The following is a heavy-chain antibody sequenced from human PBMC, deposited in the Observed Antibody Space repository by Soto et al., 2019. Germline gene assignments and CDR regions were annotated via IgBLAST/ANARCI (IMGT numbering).Heavy chain of an antibody. CDR1: GGSISSYY. CDR3: ASSNIAAAGFYYYGMDV. J-gene: IGHJ6*02. Sequence: QVQLQESGPGLVKPSETLSLTCTVSGGSISSYYWSWIRQPPGKGLEWIGYIYYSGSTNYNPSLTGRVTISVDTSKNQFSLKLSSVTAADTAVYYCASSNIAAAGFYYYGMDVWGRGTTVTVSS. CDR2: IYYSGST. D-gene: IGHD6-13*01. V-gene: IGHV4-59*01.